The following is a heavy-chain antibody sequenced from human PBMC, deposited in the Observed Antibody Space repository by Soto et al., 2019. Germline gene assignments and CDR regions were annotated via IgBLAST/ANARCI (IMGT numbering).Heavy chain of an antibody. V-gene: IGHV3-30-3*01. CDR2: ISFDGTKK. CDR3: AREDDYGYRYINYGLDV. J-gene: IGHJ6*02. Sequence: LSLSCAASGFTFNIYALHWVRQAPGKGLEWVAIISFDGTKKYYSDSVKGRFTISRDNLKNTLYLQMNSLRVEDAALYLCAREDDYGYRYINYGLDVWGQG. D-gene: IGHD4-17*01. CDR1: GFTFNIYA.